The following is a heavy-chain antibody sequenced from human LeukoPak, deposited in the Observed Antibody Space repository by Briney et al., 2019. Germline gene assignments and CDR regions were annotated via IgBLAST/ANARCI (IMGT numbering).Heavy chain of an antibody. CDR1: GYSFTSYW. CDR2: FYPGDCAT. Sequence: GESLKTPGRGLGYSFTSYWIGWVRKIPGKGLEGMEIFYPGDCATRYSPSLQGQVTISADKSIRTAYLQWSSLKASDTAMYYCARSISYWFDPWGERTLVTVSS. V-gene: IGHV5-51*01. CDR3: ARSISYWFDP. J-gene: IGHJ5*02.